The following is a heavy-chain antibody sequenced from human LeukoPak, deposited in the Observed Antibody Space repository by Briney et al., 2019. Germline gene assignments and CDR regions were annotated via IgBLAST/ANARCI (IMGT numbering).Heavy chain of an antibody. D-gene: IGHD4-17*01. Sequence: GGSLRLSCAASGFTFSSYAMSWVRQAPGKGLEWVSAISGSGGSTYYADSVKGRFTISRDNSKNTLYLQMNSLRAEDTAVYYCARDSTTVTTDTLGGVVDLWGRGTLVTVSS. V-gene: IGHV3-23*01. CDR2: ISGSGGST. CDR3: ARDSTTVTTDTLGGVVDL. CDR1: GFTFSSYA. J-gene: IGHJ2*01.